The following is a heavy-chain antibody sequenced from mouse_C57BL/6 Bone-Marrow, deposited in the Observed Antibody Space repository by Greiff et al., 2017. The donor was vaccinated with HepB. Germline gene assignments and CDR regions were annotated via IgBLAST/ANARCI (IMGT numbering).Heavy chain of an antibody. D-gene: IGHD4-1*01. V-gene: IGHV2-2*01. CDR1: GFSLTSYG. CDR3: ASPNWDGGFAY. J-gene: IGHJ3*01. Sequence: VQLQQSGPGLVQPSQSLSITCTVSGFSLTSYGVHWVRQSPGKGLEWLGVIWSGGSTDYNAAFISRLSISKDNSKSQVFCKMNSLQTDDTAIYYCASPNWDGGFAYWGQGTLVTVSA. CDR2: IWSGGST.